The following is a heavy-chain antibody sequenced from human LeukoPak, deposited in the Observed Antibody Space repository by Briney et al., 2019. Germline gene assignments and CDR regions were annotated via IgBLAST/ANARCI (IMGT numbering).Heavy chain of an antibody. D-gene: IGHD6-6*01. CDR1: GFTFSDYY. V-gene: IGHV3-7*01. CDR3: ARELSKKYSSSPEDSNWFDP. J-gene: IGHJ5*02. CDR2: IKQDGSEK. Sequence: GGSLRLSCAASGFTFSDYYISWIRQAPGKGLEWVANIKQDGSEKYYVDSVKGRFTISRDNAKNSLYLQMNSLRAEDTAVYYCARELSKKYSSSPEDSNWFDPWGQGTLVTVSS.